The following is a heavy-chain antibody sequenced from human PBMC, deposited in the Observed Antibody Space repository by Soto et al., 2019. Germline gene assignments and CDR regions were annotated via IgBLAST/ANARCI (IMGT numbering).Heavy chain of an antibody. D-gene: IGHD6-25*01. V-gene: IGHV4-39*01. Sequence: PSETLSLTCTVSGGSITSSSHCWGWVRQPPGKGLEWIGTIYFTGNTYYTPSLKSRLTMSIDTSKNEFSLRLNSVTAADTAVYYCAGQTFTIAAASYGRSNWFDPWGPGTLVTVSS. CDR3: AGQTFTIAAASYGRSNWFDP. CDR1: GGSITSSSHC. CDR2: IYFTGNT. J-gene: IGHJ5*02.